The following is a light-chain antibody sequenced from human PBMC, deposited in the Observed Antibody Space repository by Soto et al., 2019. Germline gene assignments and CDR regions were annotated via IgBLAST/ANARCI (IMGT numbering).Light chain of an antibody. J-gene: IGKJ4*01. Sequence: IQLTQSPSFLSASVGDRVTITCRASQGISSYLAWYQQKPGKAPNLLIYAASTLQSGVPSRFSGSGSGTEYTLTISILQPGDFASYYCQQLNNYPLTFGGGTKVEI. V-gene: IGKV1-9*01. CDR3: QQLNNYPLT. CDR2: AAS. CDR1: QGISSY.